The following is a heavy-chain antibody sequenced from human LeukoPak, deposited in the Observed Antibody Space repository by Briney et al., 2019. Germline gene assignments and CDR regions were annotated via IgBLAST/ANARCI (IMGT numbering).Heavy chain of an antibody. V-gene: IGHV3-23*01. J-gene: IGHJ4*02. Sequence: GGSLRLSCAASGFTFSSYAMSWVRQAPGKGLEWVSAISGSGGSTYYADSVKGRFTISRDNAKNSLYLQMNSLRAEDTAVYYCARGTVGGSYFDYWGQGTLVTVSS. D-gene: IGHD1-26*01. CDR1: GFTFSSYA. CDR3: ARGTVGGSYFDY. CDR2: ISGSGGST.